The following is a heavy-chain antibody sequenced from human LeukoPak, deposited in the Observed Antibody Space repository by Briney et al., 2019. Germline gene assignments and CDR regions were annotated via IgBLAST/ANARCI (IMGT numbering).Heavy chain of an antibody. Sequence: SETLSLTCSVSGGSISSSSYYWGWIRQPPGKGLEWIGSIYYTGSTYYNPSLKSLVTISVDTSKNHFSLKLSSVTAADTAVYYCARHWGSTSSGVDYWGQGTLVTVSS. CDR2: IYYTGST. D-gene: IGHD2-2*01. J-gene: IGHJ4*02. CDR1: GGSISSSSYY. CDR3: ARHWGSTSSGVDY. V-gene: IGHV4-39*01.